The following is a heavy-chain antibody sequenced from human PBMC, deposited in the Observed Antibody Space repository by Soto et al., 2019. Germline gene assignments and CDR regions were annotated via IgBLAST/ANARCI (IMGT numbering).Heavy chain of an antibody. V-gene: IGHV1-18*01. CDR2: ISPVDGET. Sequence: ASVKVSCKSSGYPFTHYGITWVRQAPGKGLEWMGCISPVDGETIYAQTLQGRVTTTTDTSTDTAYMELSSLRSEDTAVYYCARTSGYYLYDYWGQGTLVTVSS. CDR1: GYPFTHYG. J-gene: IGHJ4*02. D-gene: IGHD3-22*01. CDR3: ARTSGYYLYDY.